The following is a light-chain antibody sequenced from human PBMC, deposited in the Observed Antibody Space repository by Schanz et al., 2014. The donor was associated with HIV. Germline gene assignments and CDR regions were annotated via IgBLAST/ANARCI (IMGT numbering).Light chain of an antibody. CDR2: GNT. V-gene: IGLV1-40*01. J-gene: IGLJ1*01. CDR1: SSNIGAGYD. CDR3: QSYDKSLRGPHV. Sequence: QSVLTQPPSVSGAPGQRVTISCTGSSSNIGAGYDVHWYPQLPGTAPKLLIYGNTNRPSGVPDRFSGSKSGTSASLAITGLQAEDEADYYCQSYDKSLRGPHVFGGGTKLTVL.